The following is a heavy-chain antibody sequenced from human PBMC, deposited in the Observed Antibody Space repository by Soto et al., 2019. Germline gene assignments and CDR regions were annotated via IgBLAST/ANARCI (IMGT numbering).Heavy chain of an antibody. CDR1: GFTFSSYG. CDR3: AKGSMGYCSSTSCYQTGDYYYGMDV. V-gene: IGHV3-30*18. D-gene: IGHD2-2*01. Sequence: GGSLRLSCAASGFTFSSYGMHWVRQAPGKGLEWVAVISYDGSNKYYADSVRGRFTISRDNSKNTLYLQMNSLRAEDTAVYYCAKGSMGYCSSTSCYQTGDYYYGMDVWGQGTTVTVSS. CDR2: ISYDGSNK. J-gene: IGHJ6*02.